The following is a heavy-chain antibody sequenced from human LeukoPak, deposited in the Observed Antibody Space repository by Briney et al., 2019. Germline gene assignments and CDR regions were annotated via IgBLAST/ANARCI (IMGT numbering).Heavy chain of an antibody. V-gene: IGHV4-39*07. CDR1: GGSISSSSYY. J-gene: IGHJ3*02. Sequence: SETLSLTCTVSGGSISSSSYYWGWIRQPPGKGLEWIGSIYYSGSTYYNPSLKSRVTISVDTSKNQFSLKLSSVTAADTAVYYCARVRMVRGVTIDAFDIWGQGTMVTVSS. CDR3: ARVRMVRGVTIDAFDI. CDR2: IYYSGST. D-gene: IGHD3-10*01.